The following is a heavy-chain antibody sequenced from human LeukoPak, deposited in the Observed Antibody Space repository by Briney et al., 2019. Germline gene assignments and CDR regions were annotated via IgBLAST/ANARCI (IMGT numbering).Heavy chain of an antibody. CDR1: GFTFSSYA. D-gene: IGHD6-13*01. J-gene: IGHJ1*01. CDR2: ISGSGGST. CDR3: AKREISSSWLAEYFQH. V-gene: IGHV3-23*01. Sequence: GGSLRLSCAASGFTFSSYAMSWVRQAPGKGLEWVSAISGSGGSTYYADSVKGRFTISRDNSKNTLYLQMNSLRAEDTAVYYCAKREISSSWLAEYFQHWGQGTLVTVSS.